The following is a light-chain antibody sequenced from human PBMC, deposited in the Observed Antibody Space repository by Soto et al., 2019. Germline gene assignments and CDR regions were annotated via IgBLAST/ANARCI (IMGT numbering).Light chain of an antibody. J-gene: IGKJ4*01. CDR2: GAN. CDR3: QQSYSTPPQLT. CDR1: QSISYD. Sequence: DIQMTQSPSSLSASVGDRVTITCRASQSISYDLNWYQQKPGKAPRLLIYGANSLESGVPLRFSGSGSRTDFTLTINNLQPEDFATYYCQQSYSTPPQLTFGGGTKVDIK. V-gene: IGKV1-39*01.